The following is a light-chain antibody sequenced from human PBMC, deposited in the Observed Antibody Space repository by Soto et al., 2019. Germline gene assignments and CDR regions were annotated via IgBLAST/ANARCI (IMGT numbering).Light chain of an antibody. Sequence: AIQLTQSPSSLSASVGDKVTISCRASQGISSALVWYQQKPGKAPKLLIYDASSLESGVRSRFSGSGTGTDSTLTISIRQPEDFATYDYYWFNSYRPLYTFGQGTKLEIK. CDR2: DAS. CDR3: YWFNSYRPLYT. J-gene: IGKJ2*01. CDR1: QGISSA. V-gene: IGKV1-13*02.